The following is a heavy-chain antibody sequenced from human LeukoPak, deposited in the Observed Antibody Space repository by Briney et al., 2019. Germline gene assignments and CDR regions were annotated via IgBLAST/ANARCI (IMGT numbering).Heavy chain of an antibody. V-gene: IGHV3-73*01. J-gene: IGHJ4*02. CDR2: IRSKANSYAT. CDR1: GFTFSGSA. CDR3: TSHGQDFGY. Sequence: GGSLRLSCAASGFTFSGSAMHWVRQASGKGLEWVGRIRSKANSYATAYAASVKGRFTISRDDSKNTAYLQMNSLKTEDTAVYYCTSHGQDFGYWGQGTLVTVSS. D-gene: IGHD3-10*01.